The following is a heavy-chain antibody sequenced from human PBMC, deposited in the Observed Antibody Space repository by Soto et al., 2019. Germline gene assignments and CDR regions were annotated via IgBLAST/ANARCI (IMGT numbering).Heavy chain of an antibody. J-gene: IGHJ4*02. D-gene: IGHD6-19*01. V-gene: IGHV1-46*03. CDR1: GYTLTSYY. Sequence: GASVEVSCKASGYTLTSYYMHWVRQAPGQGLEWMGIINPSGGSTSYAQKFQGRVTMTRDTSTSTVYMELSSLRSEDTAVYYCATVLAGSSGFNYWGQGTLVTVSS. CDR2: INPSGGST. CDR3: ATVLAGSSGFNY.